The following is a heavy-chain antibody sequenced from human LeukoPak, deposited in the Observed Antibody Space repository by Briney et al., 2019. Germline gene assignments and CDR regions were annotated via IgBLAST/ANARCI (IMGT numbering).Heavy chain of an antibody. J-gene: IGHJ4*02. CDR2: IKSKTDGGTT. V-gene: IGHV3-15*01. CDR3: TTDLIAAAGPLLRLGY. CDR1: GFTFSNAW. Sequence: GGSLRLSCAASGFTFSNAWMSWVRQAPGKGLEWVGRIKSKTDGGTTDYAAPVKGRFTISRDDSKNTLYLQMNSLKTEDTAVYYCTTDLIAAAGPLLRLGYWGQGTLVTVSS. D-gene: IGHD6-13*01.